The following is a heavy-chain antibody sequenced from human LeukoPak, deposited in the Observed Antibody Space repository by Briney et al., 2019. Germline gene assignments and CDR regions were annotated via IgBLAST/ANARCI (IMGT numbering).Heavy chain of an antibody. J-gene: IGHJ6*02. CDR1: GGTFSSYA. Sequence: SVKVSCKASGGTFSSYAISWVRQTPGQGLEWMGRIIPIFGIANYAQKFQGRVTITADKSTSTAYMELSSLRSEDTAVYYCARGGIAAAGTIEDYYYYGMDVWGQGTTVTVSS. CDR2: IIPIFGIA. D-gene: IGHD6-13*01. CDR3: ARGGIAAAGTIEDYYYYGMDV. V-gene: IGHV1-69*04.